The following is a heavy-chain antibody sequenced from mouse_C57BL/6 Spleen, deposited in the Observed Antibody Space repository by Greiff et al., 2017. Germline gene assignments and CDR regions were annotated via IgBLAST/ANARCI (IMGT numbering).Heavy chain of an antibody. Sequence: QVQLQQSGPELVKPGASVKISCKASGYAFSSSWMNWVKQRPGKGLEWIGRIYPGDGDTNYNGKFKGKATLTADKSSSTAYMQLSSLTSEDSAVDFCAGTTVVALYYYAMDYWGQGTSVTVSS. CDR2: IYPGDGDT. V-gene: IGHV1-82*01. CDR1: GYAFSSSW. D-gene: IGHD1-1*01. CDR3: AGTTVVALYYYAMDY. J-gene: IGHJ4*01.